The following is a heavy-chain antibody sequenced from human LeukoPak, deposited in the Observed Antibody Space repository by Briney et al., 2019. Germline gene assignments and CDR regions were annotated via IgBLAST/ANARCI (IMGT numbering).Heavy chain of an antibody. CDR3: TRGDPDF. D-gene: IGHD3-3*01. CDR1: GFTFSNYW. Sequence: GGSLRLSCAASGFTFSNYWMQWVRQAPGKGLEWVANINQDGSAKYYVDSVKGRFTISKDSAKNSLYLQMNSLRVDDTAVYYCTRGDPDFWGQGTLVTVYS. V-gene: IGHV3-7*01. J-gene: IGHJ4*02. CDR2: INQDGSAK.